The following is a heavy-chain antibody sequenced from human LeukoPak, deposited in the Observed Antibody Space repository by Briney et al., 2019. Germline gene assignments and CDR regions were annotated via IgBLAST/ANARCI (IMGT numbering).Heavy chain of an antibody. CDR1: GFALSSHW. CDR3: ARNNGMDV. Sequence: GGSLRLSCAASGFALSSHWMTWVRQVPGRGPEWLANVNRDGSETYYLDSVKGRFTISKDNAKNSLYLQMNSLRAEDTALYHCARNNGMDVWGQGTTVIVSS. V-gene: IGHV3-7*03. CDR2: VNRDGSET. J-gene: IGHJ6*02.